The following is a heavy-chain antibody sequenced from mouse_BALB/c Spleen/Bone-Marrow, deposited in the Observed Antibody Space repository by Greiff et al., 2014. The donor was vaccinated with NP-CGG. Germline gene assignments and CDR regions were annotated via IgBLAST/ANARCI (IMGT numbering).Heavy chain of an antibody. CDR1: GYTFTNHW. J-gene: IGHJ3*01. CDR2: INPSTGYT. Sequence: VQLQQSGAELAKPGASVKMSCKASGYTFTNHWTHWVKQRPGQGLEWIGYINPSTGYTEYNQKFKDKATLTADKSSSTAYMQLSSLTSEDSAVYYCARGYQRILAYWGQGTLVTVSA. CDR3: ARGYQRILAY. V-gene: IGHV1-7*01.